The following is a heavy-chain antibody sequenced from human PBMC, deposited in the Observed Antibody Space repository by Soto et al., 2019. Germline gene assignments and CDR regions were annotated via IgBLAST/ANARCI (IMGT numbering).Heavy chain of an antibody. CDR1: GFTVSSNY. D-gene: IGHD4-17*01. CDR2: IYSGGRT. V-gene: IGHV3-53*01. CDR3: ARDGAMTTYFAYFQH. J-gene: IGHJ1*01. Sequence: EVQLVESGGGLIQPGGSLRLSCAASGFTVSSNYMSWVRQAPGKGLEWVSTIYSGGRTFYADSVKGRFTISRDNSKNTLYLEMNSLRAEDTAVYYCARDGAMTTYFAYFQHWGQGTLVTVSS.